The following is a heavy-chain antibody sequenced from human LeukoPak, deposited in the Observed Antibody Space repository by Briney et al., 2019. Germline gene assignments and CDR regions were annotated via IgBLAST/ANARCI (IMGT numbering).Heavy chain of an antibody. CDR1: GNYW. D-gene: IGHD6-13*01. J-gene: IGHJ4*02. V-gene: IGHV3-74*01. CDR2: INSDGSST. CDR3: ARDQSIAAAGNDY. Sequence: GGSLRLSCAASGNYWMHWVRQAPGKGLVWVSRINSDGSSTSYADSVKGRFTISRDNAKNTLYLQMNSLRAEDTAVYYCARDQSIAAAGNDYWGQGTLVTVSS.